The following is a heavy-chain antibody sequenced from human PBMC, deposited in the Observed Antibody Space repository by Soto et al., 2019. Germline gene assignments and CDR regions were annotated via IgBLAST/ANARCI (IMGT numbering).Heavy chain of an antibody. V-gene: IGHV3-7*01. D-gene: IGHD2-15*01. Sequence: EVQLVESGGGLVQPGGSLRLSCAASGFTFSAYWMTWVRQAPGKGLVWVANMNQDGGEIYYVDSVKGRFTISRDNAKNSLYLQMNGLRAEDTAVYYCARELGYCSGGSCYRGAFDIRGQGTMVTVSS. CDR3: ARELGYCSGGSCYRGAFDI. J-gene: IGHJ3*02. CDR2: MNQDGGEI. CDR1: GFTFSAYW.